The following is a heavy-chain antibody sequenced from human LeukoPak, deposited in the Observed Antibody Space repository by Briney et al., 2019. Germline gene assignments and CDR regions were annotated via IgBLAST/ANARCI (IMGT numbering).Heavy chain of an antibody. Sequence: GASVKVSCKASGYTFTSYGISWVRQAPGQGLEWMGWISAYNGNTNYAQKLQGRVTMTTDTSTSTAYMELRSLRSDDTAVYYCARATSLTVGVRGYSYGFDYWGQGTLVTVSS. CDR2: ISAYNGNT. D-gene: IGHD5-18*01. J-gene: IGHJ4*02. CDR1: GYTFTSYG. V-gene: IGHV1-18*01. CDR3: ARATSLTVGVRGYSYGFDY.